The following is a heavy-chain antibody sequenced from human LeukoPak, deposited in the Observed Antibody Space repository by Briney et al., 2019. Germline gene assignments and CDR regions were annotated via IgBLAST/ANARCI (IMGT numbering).Heavy chain of an antibody. CDR1: GFTFSSYG. Sequence: GGSLRLSCAASGFTFSSYGMHWARQAPSKGLEWVAVISYDGSNKYYADSVKGRFTISRDNSKNTLYLQMNSLRAEDTAVYYCAKDAGYSSGWLSFDYWGQGTLVTVSS. CDR3: AKDAGYSSGWLSFDY. V-gene: IGHV3-30*18. J-gene: IGHJ4*02. CDR2: ISYDGSNK. D-gene: IGHD6-19*01.